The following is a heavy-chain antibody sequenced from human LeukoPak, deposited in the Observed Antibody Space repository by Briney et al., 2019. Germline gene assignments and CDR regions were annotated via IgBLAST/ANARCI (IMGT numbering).Heavy chain of an antibody. D-gene: IGHD6-19*01. V-gene: IGHV3-23*01. CDR2: ISGSGGST. J-gene: IGHJ4*02. CDR1: GFTFSDYY. CDR3: AKGPISGWYDY. Sequence: GGSLRLSCAASGFTFSDYYMSWVRQAPGKGLEWVSAISGSGGSTYYADSVRGRFTISRDNSKNTLYLQMNSLRAEDTAVYYCAKGPISGWYDYWGQGTLVTVSS.